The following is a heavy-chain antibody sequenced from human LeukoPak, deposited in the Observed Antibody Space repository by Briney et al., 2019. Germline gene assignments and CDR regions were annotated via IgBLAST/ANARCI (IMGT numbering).Heavy chain of an antibody. CDR3: AGTSSGPERRGMDV. V-gene: IGHV3-48*01. Sequence: GGSLRLSCAASGFTFNAFGMNWVRQAPGKGLEWVSYIGTTSGAIYYADSVKGRFTISRDNSKNTLYLQMNSLRAEDTAVYYCAGTSSGPERRGMDVWGQGTTVTVSS. J-gene: IGHJ6*02. CDR2: IGTTSGAI. D-gene: IGHD6-19*01. CDR1: GFTFNAFG.